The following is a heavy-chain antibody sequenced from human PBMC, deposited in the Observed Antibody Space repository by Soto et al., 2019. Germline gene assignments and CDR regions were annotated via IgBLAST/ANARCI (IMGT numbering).Heavy chain of an antibody. CDR1: GFTVSSNY. D-gene: IGHD3-22*01. V-gene: IGHV3-66*01. CDR3: ARNGDSSDYRGWFDP. J-gene: IGHJ5*02. CDR2: IYSGGTT. Sequence: EVQLVESGGGLVQPGGSLRLSCAASGFTVSSNYMSWVRQAPGKGLEWVSVIYSGGTTYYADSVKGSFTISRDNSKNTLYLQMNSLRAEDTAVYYCARNGDSSDYRGWFDPWGQGTLVTVSS.